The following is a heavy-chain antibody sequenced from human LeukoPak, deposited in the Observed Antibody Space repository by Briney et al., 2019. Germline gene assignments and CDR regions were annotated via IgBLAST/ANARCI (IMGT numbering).Heavy chain of an antibody. J-gene: IGHJ6*02. CDR1: GFTFSSYA. Sequence: GGSLRLSCAASGFTFSSYAMHWVRQAPGRGLEWVALIRSDTTSKYYADSVKGRFTVSRDNSKKTLYLEMNSLRAEDTAVYHCAKDRDGSGTYEKFLDVWGQGNMVTVSS. V-gene: IGHV3-30*02. CDR2: IRSDTTSK. D-gene: IGHD3-10*01. CDR3: AKDRDGSGTYEKFLDV.